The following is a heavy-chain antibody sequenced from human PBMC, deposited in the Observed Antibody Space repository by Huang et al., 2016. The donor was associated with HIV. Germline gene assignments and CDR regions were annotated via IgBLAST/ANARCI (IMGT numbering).Heavy chain of an antibody. CDR1: GGSISSSGYC. CDR3: ARHRTSSYIDS. J-gene: IGHJ4*02. V-gene: IGHV4-39*01. D-gene: IGHD3-10*01. Sequence: GLVKPSETLSLTCSVSGGSISSSGYCWEWIRQHPGKGLECVGSIFYTGTVYYNPSLKSRATISIDTSENRFSLNLTSVTAADTALYFCARHRTSSYIDSWGRGSLVTVSS. CDR2: IFYTGTV.